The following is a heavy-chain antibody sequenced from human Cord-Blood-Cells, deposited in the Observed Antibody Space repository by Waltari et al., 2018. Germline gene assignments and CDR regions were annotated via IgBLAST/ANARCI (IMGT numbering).Heavy chain of an antibody. D-gene: IGHD1-26*01. CDR3: ARLQYSGSYYYYYGMDV. CDR1: GYSFTSYW. V-gene: IGHV5-51*01. Sequence: EVQLVQSGAEVKKPGESLKIPCKGSGYSFTSYWIGWVRQRPGTGLEWMGIIYPGNSDTRYSPSFQGQVTISADKSISTAYLQWSSLKASDTAMYYCARLQYSGSYYYYYGMDVWGQGTTVTVSS. CDR2: IYPGNSDT. J-gene: IGHJ6*02.